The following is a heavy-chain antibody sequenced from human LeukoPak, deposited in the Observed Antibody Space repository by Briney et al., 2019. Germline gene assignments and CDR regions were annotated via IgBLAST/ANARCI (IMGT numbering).Heavy chain of an antibody. J-gene: IGHJ6*03. V-gene: IGHV1-24*01. CDR1: GFTFSSYA. CDR2: FDPEDGET. D-gene: IGHD5-12*01. CDR3: AWLLMDV. Sequence: GGSLRLSCAASGFTFSSYAMHWVRQAPGKGLEWMGGFDPEDGETIYAQKFQGRVTMTEDTSTDTAYMELSSLRSEDTAVYYCAWLLMDVWGKGTTVTISS.